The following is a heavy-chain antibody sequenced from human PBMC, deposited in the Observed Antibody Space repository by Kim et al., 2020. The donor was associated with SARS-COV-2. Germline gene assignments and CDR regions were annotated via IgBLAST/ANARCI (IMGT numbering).Heavy chain of an antibody. Sequence: YAVSVKSRITINPDTSKNQFSLQLNSVTPEDTAVYYCARGYGSGWYPFDYWGQGTLVTVSS. CDR3: ARGYGSGWYPFDY. V-gene: IGHV6-1*01. J-gene: IGHJ4*02. D-gene: IGHD6-19*01.